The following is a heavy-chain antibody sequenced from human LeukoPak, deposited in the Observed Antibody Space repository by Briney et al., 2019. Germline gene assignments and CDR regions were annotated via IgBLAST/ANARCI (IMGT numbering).Heavy chain of an antibody. CDR3: ARDRVVRNGYYYSYYMDV. CDR1: GYTSTAYY. J-gene: IGHJ6*03. CDR2: VTPNSNGT. Sequence: ASVKVSCKASGYTSTAYYIHWVRQAPGQGLEWMGWVTPNSNGTNYAQKFQGRVTMTSDTSISTAYMELSRLTSDDTAVYYCARDRVVRNGYYYSYYMDVWGKGTTVTVSS. V-gene: IGHV1-2*02. D-gene: IGHD2-15*01.